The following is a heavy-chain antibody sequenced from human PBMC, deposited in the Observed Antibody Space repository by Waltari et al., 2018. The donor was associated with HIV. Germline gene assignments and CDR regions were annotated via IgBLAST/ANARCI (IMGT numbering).Heavy chain of an antibody. CDR3: ARDHHLGYCSGGSCYSAEY. Sequence: QVQLVQSGAEVKKPGASVKVSCKASGYTFTSYAMHWVRQAPGQRLEWMGWINAGNGNTKYSPKFQGRGTITRDTSASTAYMELSSLRSEDTAVYYCARDHHLGYCSGGSCYSAEYWGQGTLVTVSS. CDR2: INAGNGNT. CDR1: GYTFTSYA. V-gene: IGHV1-3*01. D-gene: IGHD2-15*01. J-gene: IGHJ4*02.